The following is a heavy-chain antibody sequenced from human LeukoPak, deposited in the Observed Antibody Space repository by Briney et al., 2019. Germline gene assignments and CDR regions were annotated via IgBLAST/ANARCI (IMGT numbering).Heavy chain of an antibody. CDR1: GGSISSAGYY. Sequence: SETLSLTCTVSGGSISSAGYYWSWIRQPPGKGLEWIGYIYYSGSTYYNPSLKSRVTISVDTSKNQFSLKLSSVTAADTAVYYCARALYGDYVSDAFDIWGQGTMVTVSS. V-gene: IGHV4-30-4*08. CDR3: ARALYGDYVSDAFDI. D-gene: IGHD4-17*01. CDR2: IYYSGST. J-gene: IGHJ3*02.